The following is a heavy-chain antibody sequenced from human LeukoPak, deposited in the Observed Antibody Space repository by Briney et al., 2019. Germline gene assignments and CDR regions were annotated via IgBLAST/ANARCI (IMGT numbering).Heavy chain of an antibody. CDR2: IKSKDDGETT. CDR3: ATSPGVGSGWYAEGFDY. J-gene: IGHJ4*02. V-gene: IGHV3-15*07. Sequence: GGSLRLSCAASGFTFSSYSMNWVRQAPGKGLEWVGRIKSKDDGETTDNAAHVKGRFSISRDNSKHTVYLQMSSLKTEDTAVYYCATSPGVGSGWYAEGFDYWGQGALVTVSS. D-gene: IGHD6-19*01. CDR1: GFTFSSYS.